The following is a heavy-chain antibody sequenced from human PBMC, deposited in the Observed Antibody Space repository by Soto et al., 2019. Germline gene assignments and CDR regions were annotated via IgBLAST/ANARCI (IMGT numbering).Heavy chain of an antibody. J-gene: IGHJ3*02. CDR2: ISAGGTT. Sequence: GWSLRLSCSASVFTFSSYAMSWCRQAPGKGLDWVSAISAGGTTYFADSVKGRFTISRDNSKNTVFLQMNSLRADDTAVYYCARRNQLWPYDAFDIWGQGTMVTVS. CDR1: VFTFSSYA. V-gene: IGHV3-23*01. CDR3: ARRNQLWPYDAFDI. D-gene: IGHD5-18*01.